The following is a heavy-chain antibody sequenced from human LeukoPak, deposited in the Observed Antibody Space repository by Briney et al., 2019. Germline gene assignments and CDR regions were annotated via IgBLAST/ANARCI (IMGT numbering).Heavy chain of an antibody. CDR2: ISYDGSNK. CDR3: ARGPRRTIFGVVALYYFDY. J-gene: IGHJ4*02. CDR1: GFPFRSQS. V-gene: IGHV3-30*04. Sequence: QPGRSLRLSLATSGFPFRSQSMLGVRQAPGKGLEWVAVISYDGSNKYYADSVKGRFTISRDNSKNTLYLQMNSLRAEDTAVYYCARGPRRTIFGVVALYYFDYWGQGTLVTVSS. D-gene: IGHD3-3*01.